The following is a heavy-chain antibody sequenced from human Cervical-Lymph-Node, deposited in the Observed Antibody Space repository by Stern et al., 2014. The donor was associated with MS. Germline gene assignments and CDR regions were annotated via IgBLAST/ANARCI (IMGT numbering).Heavy chain of an antibody. CDR2: ISANSGGT. Sequence: DQLVESGAEVKKPGASVKVSCKASGYTFTGYEIHWMRQAPGQGLEWMGWISANSGGTNYAQKFQGRVTMTRDTSISTAYMELNRLTSDDTAMYYCARNKDGYGAWGQGTLVTVSS. D-gene: IGHD5-24*01. CDR3: ARNKDGYGA. J-gene: IGHJ5*02. CDR1: GYTFTGYE. V-gene: IGHV1-2*02.